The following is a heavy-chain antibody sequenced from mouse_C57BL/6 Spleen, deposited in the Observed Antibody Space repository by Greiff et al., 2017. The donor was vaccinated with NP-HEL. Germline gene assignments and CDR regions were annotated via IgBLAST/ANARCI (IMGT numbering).Heavy chain of an antibody. CDR3: ARGAQRGQDY. V-gene: IGHV1-54*01. CDR1: GYAFTNYL. Sequence: QVQLKESGAELVRPGTSVKVSCKASGYAFTNYLIEWVKQRPGQGLEWIGVINPGSGGTNYNEKFKGKATLTADKSSSTAYMQLSSLTSEDSAVYFCARGAQRGQDYWGQGTTLTVSS. J-gene: IGHJ2*01. D-gene: IGHD4-1*02. CDR2: INPGSGGT.